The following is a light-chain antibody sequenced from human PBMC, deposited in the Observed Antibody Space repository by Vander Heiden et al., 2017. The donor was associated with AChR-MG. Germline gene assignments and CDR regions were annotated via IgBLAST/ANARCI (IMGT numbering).Light chain of an antibody. V-gene: IGKV3D-15*01. CDR1: QSVSRS. CDR2: GAS. CDR3: QQYNNWPLSLT. J-gene: IGKJ4*01. Sequence: EIVMTPSPATLSVSPGERATLSPRASQSVSRSFAWYPQKPGQAPRLLIYGASTRATGIPAKFSGSGSGTEFTLTISSLQSEDFAVYYCQQYNNWPLSLTFGGGTKVEIK.